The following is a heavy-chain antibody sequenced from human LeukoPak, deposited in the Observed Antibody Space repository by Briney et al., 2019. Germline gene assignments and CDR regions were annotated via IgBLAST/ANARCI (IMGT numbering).Heavy chain of an antibody. CDR3: AVHYNWNDDSAFDI. D-gene: IGHD1-20*01. V-gene: IGHV1-69*04. J-gene: IGHJ3*02. CDR1: GGTFSSYA. CDR2: IIPILGIA. Sequence: PWASVKVSCKASGGTFSSYAISWVRQAPGQGLEWMGRIIPILGIANYAQKFQGRVTITADKSTSTAYMELSSLRSEDTAVYYCAVHYNWNDDSAFDIWGQGTMVTVSS.